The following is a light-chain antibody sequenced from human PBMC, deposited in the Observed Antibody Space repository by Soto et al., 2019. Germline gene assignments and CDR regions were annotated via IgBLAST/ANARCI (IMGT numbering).Light chain of an antibody. V-gene: IGKV2-28*01. CDR1: QSLLYNNTYNY. CDR2: FGS. J-gene: IGKJ5*01. Sequence: EIVMTQSPLTLPVTPGEPASISCRSSQSLLYNNTYNYLDWYVQKPGQSPQLLIYFGSNRAPGVPDRFSGSGSGTDFTLKINRLEAEDVGTYDCMQALQSLTFGQGTRLEIQ. CDR3: MQALQSLT.